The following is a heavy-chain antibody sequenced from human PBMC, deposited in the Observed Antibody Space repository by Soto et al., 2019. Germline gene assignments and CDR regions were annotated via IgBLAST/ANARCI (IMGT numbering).Heavy chain of an antibody. CDR3: ARDALRYCSSTSCYTWFDP. Sequence: ASVKVSCKASGYTFTSYYMHWVRQAPGQGLEWMGIINPSGGSTSYAQKFQGRVTMTRDTSTSTVYMELSSLRSEDTAVYYCARDALRYCSSTSCYTWFDPWGQGTLVTVSS. D-gene: IGHD2-2*02. V-gene: IGHV1-46*01. CDR2: INPSGGST. J-gene: IGHJ5*02. CDR1: GYTFTSYY.